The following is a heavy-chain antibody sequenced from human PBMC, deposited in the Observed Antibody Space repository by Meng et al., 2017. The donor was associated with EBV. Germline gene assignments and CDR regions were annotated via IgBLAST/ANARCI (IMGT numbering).Heavy chain of an antibody. CDR3: AKHRLGPLDY. D-gene: IGHD5-12*01. J-gene: IGHJ4*02. Sequence: EGRLVESVGGLIQTGRALRLSCAASGFTVSSNYMSWVRQAPGKGLEWVSVIYSGGSTYYADSVKGRFTISRDNSKNTLYLQMNSLRAEDTAVYYCAKHRLGPLDYWGQGTLVTVSS. CDR1: GFTVSSNY. CDR2: IYSGGST. V-gene: IGHV3-53*01.